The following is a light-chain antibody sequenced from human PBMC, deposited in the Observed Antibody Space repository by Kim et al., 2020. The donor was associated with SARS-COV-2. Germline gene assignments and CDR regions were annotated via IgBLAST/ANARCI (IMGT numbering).Light chain of an antibody. CDR3: STYTDSVM. J-gene: IGLJ3*02. CDR2: DVN. Sequence: SLVQSYTYSCTGGSRDGGAGHYVSVYRQHPDKAPKLMVYDVNMRPSWVSSRFSGSKSGNTASLTISGLQAEDEADYYCSTYTDSVMFGGGTQLTVL. CDR1: SRDGGAGHY. V-gene: IGLV2-14*03.